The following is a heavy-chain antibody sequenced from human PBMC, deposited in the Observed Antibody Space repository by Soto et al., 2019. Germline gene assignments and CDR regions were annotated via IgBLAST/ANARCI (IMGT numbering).Heavy chain of an antibody. Sequence: SVKVSCKASGGTFSSYAISWVRQAPGQGLEWMGGIIPIFGTANYAQKFQGRVTITADQSTSTAYMELSSLRSEDTAVYYCARDATGVGATRGDAFDIWGQGTMVTVSS. V-gene: IGHV1-69*13. CDR2: IIPIFGTA. J-gene: IGHJ3*02. CDR3: ARDATGVGATRGDAFDI. CDR1: GGTFSSYA. D-gene: IGHD1-26*01.